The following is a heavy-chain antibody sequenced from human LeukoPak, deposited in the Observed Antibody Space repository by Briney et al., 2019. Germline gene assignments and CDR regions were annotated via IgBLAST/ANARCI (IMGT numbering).Heavy chain of an antibody. J-gene: IGHJ4*02. CDR2: ISTSGGRI. V-gene: IGHV3-23*01. CDR3: AKRAEGATAFFYFDY. CDR1: GFTFSSYD. Sequence: AGGSLRLSCAASGFTFSSYDMSWVRQAPGKGLEWVSAISTSGGRIYYADSVKGRFTISRDNSKNTLYLQMNSLRVEDTAIYYCAKRAEGATAFFYFDYWGRGTLVTVSS. D-gene: IGHD3-3*02.